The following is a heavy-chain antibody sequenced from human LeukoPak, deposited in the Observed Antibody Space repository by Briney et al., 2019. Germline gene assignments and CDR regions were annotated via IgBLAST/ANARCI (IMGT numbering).Heavy chain of an antibody. D-gene: IGHD2-15*01. J-gene: IGHJ4*02. Sequence: GGSLRLSCAASGFIFSSYGMHWVRQAPGKGLEWVAFIRYDGSKKYYADSVKGRFTISRDNSKNTLYLQMNSLRAEDTAVYYCARDRNIVVVVAAPASLDYWGQGTLVTVSS. CDR2: IRYDGSKK. CDR1: GFIFSSYG. CDR3: ARDRNIVVVVAAPASLDY. V-gene: IGHV3-30*02.